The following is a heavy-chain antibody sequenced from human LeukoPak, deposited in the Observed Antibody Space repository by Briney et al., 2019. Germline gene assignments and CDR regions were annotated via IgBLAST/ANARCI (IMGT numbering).Heavy chain of an antibody. D-gene: IGHD6-6*01. J-gene: IGHJ5*02. CDR2: IKQDGSEK. Sequence: PGGSLRLSCAASGFTFITYWMSWVRQAPGRGLEWVANIKQDGSEKYYVDSVKVRFTISRDNAKNSLYLQMNSLRAEDTAVYYCARGGSSSSAWFDPWGQGTLVTVSS. CDR1: GFTFITYW. V-gene: IGHV3-7*01. CDR3: ARGGSSSSAWFDP.